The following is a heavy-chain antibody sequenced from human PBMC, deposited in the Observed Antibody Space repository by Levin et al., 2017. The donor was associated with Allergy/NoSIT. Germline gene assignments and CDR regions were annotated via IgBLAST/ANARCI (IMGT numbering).Heavy chain of an antibody. CDR2: MNPSNGNT. D-gene: IGHD6-19*01. CDR1: GYTFSSYD. CDR3: SRGLGWSDDF. V-gene: IGHV1-8*01. Sequence: GESLKISCKASGYTFSSYDINWVRQATGQGLEWLGWMNPSNGNTGHAQKFQGRITMTRDTSISTAYMELSSLRSEDSAVYYCSRGLGWSDDFWGQGTLVTVSS. J-gene: IGHJ4*02.